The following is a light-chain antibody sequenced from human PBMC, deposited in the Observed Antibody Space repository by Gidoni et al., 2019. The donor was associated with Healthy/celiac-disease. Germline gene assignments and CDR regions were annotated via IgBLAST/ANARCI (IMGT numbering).Light chain of an antibody. CDR3: CSYAGSFWV. Sequence: QSALTQPRSVSGSPGQSVPLSCTGTSSDVGGYNYVSWYQQHTGKAPKLMMYDVNDRPSGVPVRFSGSKSGNTASLTISWLQAEDEAYYYCCSYAGSFWVFGGGTKLTVL. J-gene: IGLJ3*02. V-gene: IGLV2-11*01. CDR1: SSDVGGYNY. CDR2: DVN.